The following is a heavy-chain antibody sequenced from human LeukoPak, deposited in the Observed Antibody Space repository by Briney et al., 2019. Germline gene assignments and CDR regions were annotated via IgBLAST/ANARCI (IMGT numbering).Heavy chain of an antibody. CDR1: GFTFSSYA. V-gene: IGHV3-23*01. Sequence: GGSLRLSCAASGFTFSSYAMSWVRQAPGKGLEWVSAISGSGGSTFYADSVKGRFTISRDNSKNTLYLQMNSLRAEDTAVYYCAKGPPYGDYPYYFDYWGQGTLVTVSS. J-gene: IGHJ4*02. CDR3: AKGPPYGDYPYYFDY. CDR2: ISGSGGST. D-gene: IGHD4-17*01.